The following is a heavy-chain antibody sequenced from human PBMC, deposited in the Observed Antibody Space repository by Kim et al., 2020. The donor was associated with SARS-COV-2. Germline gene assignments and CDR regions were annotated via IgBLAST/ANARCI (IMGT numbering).Heavy chain of an antibody. J-gene: IGHJ4*02. CDR3: ARRGLDRRGWPLDF. D-gene: IGHD2-2*03. V-gene: IGHV1-46*01. Sequence: YAQIFRDRVTVTGDTSTNTVYLEVSNLRSEDTAVYFCARRGLDRRGWPLDFWGQGTLITVSS.